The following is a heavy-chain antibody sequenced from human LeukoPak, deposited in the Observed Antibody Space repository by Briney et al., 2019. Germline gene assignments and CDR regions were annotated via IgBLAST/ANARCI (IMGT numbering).Heavy chain of an antibody. Sequence: GESLKISCKGSGYSFTSYWIGWVRQMPGKGLEWMGIVYPGDSDTRYSPSFQGQVTISADKSISTAYLQWSSLKASDTAMYYCAGLRLVAGTGRWFDPWGQGTLVTVSS. J-gene: IGHJ5*02. D-gene: IGHD6-19*01. V-gene: IGHV5-51*01. CDR1: GYSFTSYW. CDR3: AGLRLVAGTGRWFDP. CDR2: VYPGDSDT.